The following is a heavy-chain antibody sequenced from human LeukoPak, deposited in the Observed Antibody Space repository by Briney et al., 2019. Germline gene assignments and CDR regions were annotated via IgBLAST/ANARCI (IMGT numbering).Heavy chain of an antibody. CDR2: ISWNSGSI. J-gene: IGHJ4*02. CDR1: GFTFDDYA. V-gene: IGHV3-9*01. Sequence: PGGSLRLSCAASGFTFDDYAMHWVRHAPGKGLEWVSGISWNSGSIGYADSVKGRFTIPRDNAKNSLYLQMNSLRAEDTALYYCAKDYTAMVRGPDYWGQGTLVTVSS. CDR3: AKDYTAMVRGPDY. D-gene: IGHD5-18*01.